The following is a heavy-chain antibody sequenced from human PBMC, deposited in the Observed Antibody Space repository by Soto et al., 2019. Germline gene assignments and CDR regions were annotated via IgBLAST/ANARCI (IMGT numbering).Heavy chain of an antibody. CDR3: ARGGTPIDY. CDR1: GYTFTNFG. D-gene: IGHD3-16*01. CDR2: ISAYNGNT. V-gene: IGHV1-18*01. J-gene: IGHJ4*02. Sequence: QVQLVQSGAEVKKPGASVKVSCKTSGYTFTNFGLSWVRQAPGQGLEWMGWISAYNGNTNYAQNFQGRVTMTTDTSTSTASMELRSLRSDDTAVYYSARGGTPIDYWGQGTLVTVSS.